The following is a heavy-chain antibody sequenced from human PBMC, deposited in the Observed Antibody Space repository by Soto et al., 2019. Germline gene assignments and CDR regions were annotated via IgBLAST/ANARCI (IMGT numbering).Heavy chain of an antibody. CDR3: ARQARYSSSWPD. J-gene: IGHJ4*02. Sequence: GESLKISCKGSGYSFTSYWIGWVRQMPGKGLEWMGIIYPGDSDTRYSPSFQGQVTISVDKSISTAYPQWSSLEASDTAMYYCARQARYSSSWPDWGQGTLVTVSS. CDR2: IYPGDSDT. D-gene: IGHD6-13*01. V-gene: IGHV5-51*01. CDR1: GYSFTSYW.